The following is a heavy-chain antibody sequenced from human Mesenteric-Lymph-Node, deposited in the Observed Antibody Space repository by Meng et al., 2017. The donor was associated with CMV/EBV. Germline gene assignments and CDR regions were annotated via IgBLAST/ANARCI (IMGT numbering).Heavy chain of an antibody. D-gene: IGHD3-3*01. V-gene: IGHV3-53*01. J-gene: IGHJ6*02. CDR2: IFAGGDT. CDR3: TRDRSNYDFWSGLGAFDI. CDR1: GFTVSSNY. Sequence: GGSLRLSCAASGFTVSSNYMSWVRQAPGKGLEWVSVIFAGGDTYSAGAVKGRFIISRDIYKNMVYLQMNSLRAEDTAVYYCTRDRSNYDFWSGLGAFDIWGQGTTVTVSS.